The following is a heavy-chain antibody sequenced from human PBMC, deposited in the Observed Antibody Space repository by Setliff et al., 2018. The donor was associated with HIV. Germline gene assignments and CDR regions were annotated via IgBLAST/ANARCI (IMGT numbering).Heavy chain of an antibody. CDR1: GYIFTDYY. J-gene: IGHJ4*02. Sequence: ASVKVSCKASGYIFTDYYMHWVRQAPGQELGWMGRTNPNSGGTKYAQKFQGRVTMTRDTSISTAYMEVSSLRSDDTAVYYCAREGSPIYYFDYWSQGTLVTVSS. CDR3: AREGSPIYYFDY. CDR2: TNPNSGGT. V-gene: IGHV1-2*06. D-gene: IGHD3-10*01.